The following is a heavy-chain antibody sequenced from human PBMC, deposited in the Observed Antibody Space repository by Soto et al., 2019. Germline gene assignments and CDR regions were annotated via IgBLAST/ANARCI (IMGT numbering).Heavy chain of an antibody. V-gene: IGHV4-30-2*01. CDR2: IYHSGST. CDR3: ARGNVVAIDY. CDR1: GGPISSGGYS. Sequence: TLSLTCAVSGGPISSGGYSWSWIRQPPGKGLEWIGYIYHSGSTYYNPSLKSRVTISVDRSKNQFSLKLSSVTAADTAVYYCARGNVVAIDYWGQGTLVTVSS. J-gene: IGHJ4*02. D-gene: IGHD2-21*01.